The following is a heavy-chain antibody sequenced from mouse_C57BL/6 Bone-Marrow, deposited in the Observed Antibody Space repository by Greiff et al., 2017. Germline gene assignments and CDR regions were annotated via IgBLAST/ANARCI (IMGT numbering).Heavy chain of an antibody. CDR3: ASGYYAMDY. Sequence: QVQLQQPGAELVRPGTSVKLSCKASGYTFTSYWMHWVKQRPGPGLEWIGVIDPSDSYTNYNQKFKGKATLTVDTSSSTAYMQLSSLTSEDSAVYYCASGYYAMDYWGQGTSVTVSS. CDR1: GYTFTSYW. V-gene: IGHV1-59*01. J-gene: IGHJ4*01. CDR2: IDPSDSYT.